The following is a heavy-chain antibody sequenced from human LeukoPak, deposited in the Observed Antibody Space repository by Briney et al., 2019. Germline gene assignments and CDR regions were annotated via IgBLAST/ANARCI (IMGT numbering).Heavy chain of an antibody. V-gene: IGHV1-2*02. Sequence: EASVKVSCKASGYTFTGYHMHWVRQAPGQGLEWMGWINPNSGGTNYAQKFQGRVTMTRDTSISTAYMELSRLRSDDTAVYYCVEDRYYYYGMDVWGQGTTVTVSS. CDR1: GYTFTGYH. CDR3: VEDRYYYYGMDV. CDR2: INPNSGGT. J-gene: IGHJ6*02.